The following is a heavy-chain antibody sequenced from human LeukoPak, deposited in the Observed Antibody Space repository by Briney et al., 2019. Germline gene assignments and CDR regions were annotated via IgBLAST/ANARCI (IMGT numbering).Heavy chain of an antibody. D-gene: IGHD5-12*01. CDR1: GAHMPKGGYY. Sequence: SETLSPPCSVSGAHMPKGGYYGCWIRQHPGKGLEWIGSIYYSGSTSYHPSLKSRVTISVHPSQNHFSLELRSVPAPDTAVFFCGGCGRYNWFDPWRQRTLVTVSS. CDR2: IYYSGST. V-gene: IGHV4-31*03. CDR3: GGCGRYNWFDP. J-gene: IGHJ5*02.